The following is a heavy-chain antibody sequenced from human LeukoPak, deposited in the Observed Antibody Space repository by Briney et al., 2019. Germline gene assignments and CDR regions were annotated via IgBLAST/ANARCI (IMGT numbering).Heavy chain of an antibody. CDR3: ARDYPPPYCGGDCYYYYYGMDV. J-gene: IGHJ6*02. D-gene: IGHD2-21*02. CDR1: GGSISSHY. V-gene: IGHV4-4*07. Sequence: SETLSLTCTVSGGSISSHYWSWIRQPAGKGLEWIGRIYTSESTNYKPSLKSRVTTSVDTSKNQFSLKLSSVTAADTAVYYCARDYPPPYCGGDCYYYYYGMDVWGQGTTVTVSS. CDR2: IYTSEST.